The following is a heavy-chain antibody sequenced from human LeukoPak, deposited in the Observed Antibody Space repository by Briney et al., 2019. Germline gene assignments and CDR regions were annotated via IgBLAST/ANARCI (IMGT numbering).Heavy chain of an antibody. Sequence: TSETLSLTCTVSGGSISSNYWSWIRQPPGKGLEWIGYIYYSGSTNYNPSLKSRVTISVDTSKNQFSLKLSSVTAADTAVYYCARGSNYYDSSGYRRRGKSPFDIWGQGTMVAVSS. CDR3: ARGSNYYDSSGYRRRGKSPFDI. V-gene: IGHV4-59*01. CDR1: GGSISSNY. J-gene: IGHJ3*02. CDR2: IYYSGST. D-gene: IGHD3-22*01.